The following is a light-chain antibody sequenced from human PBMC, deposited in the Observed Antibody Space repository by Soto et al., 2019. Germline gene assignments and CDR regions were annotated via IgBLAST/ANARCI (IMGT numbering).Light chain of an antibody. V-gene: IGKV2-30*01. CDR3: MPGRQRPQT. J-gene: IGKJ5*01. Sequence: VLVTRSTLSLPVTLGQAASIACSCTESLVYSDGDTYLNWFQQRPGQSPRRLIYKVSNRDFRVPASFSGRRSHHSFAPTLPSSQAEALAVHYRMPGRQRPQTLGPGTRVEIK. CDR1: ESLVYSDGDTY. CDR2: KVS.